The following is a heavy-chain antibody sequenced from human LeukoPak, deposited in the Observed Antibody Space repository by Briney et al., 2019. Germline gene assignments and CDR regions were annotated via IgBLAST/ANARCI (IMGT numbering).Heavy chain of an antibody. CDR1: GFTFSSYA. CDR2: ISYDGSNK. V-gene: IGHV3-30*04. CDR3: AREGLPWLAKQYYFDY. Sequence: GRSLRLSCAASGFTFSSYAMHWVRQAPGKGLEWVAVISYDGSNKYYADSVKGRFTISRDNSKNTLYLQMNSLRAEDTAVYYCAREGLPWLAKQYYFDYWARETLVTVP. J-gene: IGHJ4*02. D-gene: IGHD6-19*01.